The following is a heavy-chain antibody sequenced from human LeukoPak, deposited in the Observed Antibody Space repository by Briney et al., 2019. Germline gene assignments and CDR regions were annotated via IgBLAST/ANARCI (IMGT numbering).Heavy chain of an antibody. D-gene: IGHD6-13*01. V-gene: IGHV1-18*01. J-gene: IGHJ4*02. Sequence: ASVKVSCKASGYTFTNYGISWVRHAPGQGREWVGWISGYNGQTISTPSLQGRLTMTTDTSTSTAHMELTSLTSGDTAVYYCVRDIALIAAAGYYFDHWGQGTQVTVSS. CDR2: ISGYNGQT. CDR1: GYTFTNYG. CDR3: VRDIALIAAAGYYFDH.